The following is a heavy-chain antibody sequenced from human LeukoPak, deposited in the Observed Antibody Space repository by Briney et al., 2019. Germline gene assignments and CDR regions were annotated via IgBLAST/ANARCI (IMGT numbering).Heavy chain of an antibody. CDR3: ARQYYYDSSGYYAVNWFDP. CDR1: GGSISSGDYY. CDR2: IYYSGST. V-gene: IGHV4-30-4*01. Sequence: PSETLSLTCTVSGGSISSGDYYWSWIRQPPGKGLEWIGYIYYSGSTYYNPSLKSRVTISVDTSKNQFSLKLSSVTAADMAVYYCARQYYYDSSGYYAVNWFDPWGQGTLVTVSS. J-gene: IGHJ5*02. D-gene: IGHD3-22*01.